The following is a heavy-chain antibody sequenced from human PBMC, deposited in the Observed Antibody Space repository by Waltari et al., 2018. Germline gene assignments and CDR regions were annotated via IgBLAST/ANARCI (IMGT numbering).Heavy chain of an antibody. CDR1: GDLFIIYW. Sequence: ELQLVQSGAEVKTVGESLKISCAASGDLFIIYWVSWVRQRPGKGLEWMGVLYPGDSDTRYSPSFQGQVTISADKSITTAYLRWSSLKASDTATYYCARGGYNYGSESYFDYWGQGTLVTVSS. D-gene: IGHD5-18*01. J-gene: IGHJ4*02. V-gene: IGHV5-51*01. CDR2: LYPGDSDT. CDR3: ARGGYNYGSESYFDY.